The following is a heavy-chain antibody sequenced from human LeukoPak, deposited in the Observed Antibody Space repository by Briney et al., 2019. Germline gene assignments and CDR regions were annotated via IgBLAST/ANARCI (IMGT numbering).Heavy chain of an antibody. V-gene: IGHV1-24*01. D-gene: IGHD6-13*01. CDR1: GYTLTELS. J-gene: IGHJ4*02. CDR2: FDPEDGET. Sequence: ASVKVSCKVSGYTLTELSMHWVRQAPGKGLEWMGGFDPEDGETIYAQKFQGRVTMTEDTSTDTAYMELSSLRSEDTAVYYCATGLNSRGYSSSWPYYDYWGQGTLVTVSS. CDR3: ATGLNSRGYSSSWPYYDY.